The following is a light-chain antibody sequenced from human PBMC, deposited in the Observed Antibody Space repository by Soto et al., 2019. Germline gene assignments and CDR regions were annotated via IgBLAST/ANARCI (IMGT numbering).Light chain of an antibody. CDR3: QHYGSTPWT. CDR2: GAS. CDR1: QSVCSRC. J-gene: IGKJ1*01. V-gene: IGKV3-20*01. Sequence: EIVLTQSPGTLSLSPGEGGTLSCRASQSVCSRCLAWYQQKPGQAPRLLIFGASSRATGIPETFSGSGSGKYFTLTISMLDPEDSAVYYCQHYGSTPWTFGQGTKVEI.